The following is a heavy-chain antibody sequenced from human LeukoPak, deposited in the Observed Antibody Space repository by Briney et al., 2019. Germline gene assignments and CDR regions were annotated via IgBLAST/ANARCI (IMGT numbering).Heavy chain of an antibody. J-gene: IGHJ4*02. CDR3: ARSAYTAMVRSNY. D-gene: IGHD5-18*01. V-gene: IGHV3-30-3*01. CDR2: ISYDGSNK. CDR1: GFTFSSYA. Sequence: GRSLRLSCAASGFTFSSYAMHWVRQAPGKGLEWVAVISYDGSNKYCADSVKGRFTISRDNSKNTLYLQMNSLRAEDTAVYYCARSAYTAMVRSNYWGQGTLVTVSS.